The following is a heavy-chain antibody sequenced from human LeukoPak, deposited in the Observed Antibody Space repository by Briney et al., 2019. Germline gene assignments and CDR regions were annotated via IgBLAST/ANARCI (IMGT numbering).Heavy chain of an antibody. Sequence: GESLQISCKGSGYIFTSYWISWVRQMPGKGLEWMGRIDPSDSYTNYSPSFQGHVTISADKSISTAYLQWSSLKASDTAMYYCARSGIDWFDPWGQGTLVTVSS. CDR2: IDPSDSYT. D-gene: IGHD2-15*01. CDR1: GYIFTSYW. J-gene: IGHJ5*02. CDR3: ARSGIDWFDP. V-gene: IGHV5-10-1*01.